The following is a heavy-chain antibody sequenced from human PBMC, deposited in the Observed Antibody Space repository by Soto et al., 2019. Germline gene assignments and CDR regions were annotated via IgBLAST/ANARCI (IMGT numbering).Heavy chain of an antibody. CDR2: IYSGGST. Sequence: GGSLRLSCAASGFTVSSNYMSWVRQAPGKGLEWVSVIYSGGSTYYADSVKGRFTISRDNSKNTLYLQMNSLRAEDTAVYYCARDSSSWPSYYYYDMDDWGQGTTVTVSS. J-gene: IGHJ6*02. D-gene: IGHD6-13*01. V-gene: IGHV3-66*01. CDR1: GFTVSSNY. CDR3: ARDSSSWPSYYYYDMDD.